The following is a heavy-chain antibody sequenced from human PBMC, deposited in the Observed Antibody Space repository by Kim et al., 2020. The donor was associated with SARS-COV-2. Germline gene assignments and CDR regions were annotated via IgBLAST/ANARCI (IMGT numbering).Heavy chain of an antibody. Sequence: SETLSLTCTVSGGSISSSSYYWGWIRQPPGKGLEWIGSIYYSGSTYYNPSLKSRVTISVDTSKNQFSLKLSSVTAADTAVYYCARQVRGQNSYGRNDYWGQGTLVTVSS. CDR3: ARQVRGQNSYGRNDY. V-gene: IGHV4-39*01. J-gene: IGHJ4*02. D-gene: IGHD5-18*01. CDR2: IYYSGST. CDR1: GGSISSSSYY.